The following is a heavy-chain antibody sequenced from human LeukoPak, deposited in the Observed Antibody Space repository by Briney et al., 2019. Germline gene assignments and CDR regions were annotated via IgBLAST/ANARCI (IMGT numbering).Heavy chain of an antibody. V-gene: IGHV4-39*07. D-gene: IGHD6-13*01. CDR1: GGSISSSSYY. Sequence: PSETLSLTCTVSGGSISSSSYYWGWIRQPPGKGLEWIGEINHSGSTNYNPSLKSRVTISVDTSKNQFSLKLSSVTAADTAVYYCARGIAVDYWGQGTLVTVSS. J-gene: IGHJ4*02. CDR2: INHSGST. CDR3: ARGIAVDY.